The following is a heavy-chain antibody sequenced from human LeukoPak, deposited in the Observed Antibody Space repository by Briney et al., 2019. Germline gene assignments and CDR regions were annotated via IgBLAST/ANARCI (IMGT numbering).Heavy chain of an antibody. J-gene: IGHJ4*02. D-gene: IGHD4-17*01. Sequence: SETLSLTCTVSGGSIRSSYYYWGWIRQPPGKGLEWIGSIYDSGSTNYNPSLKSRVTISVDKSKNQFSLKLSSVTAADTAVYYCARSYGDYFGRPIDYWGQGTLVTVSS. CDR1: GGSIRSSYYY. CDR2: IYDSGST. V-gene: IGHV4-39*07. CDR3: ARSYGDYFGRPIDY.